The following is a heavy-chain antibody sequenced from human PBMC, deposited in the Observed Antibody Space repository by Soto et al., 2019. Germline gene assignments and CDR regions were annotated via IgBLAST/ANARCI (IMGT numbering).Heavy chain of an antibody. CDR1: GFTFSSYG. CDR3: ARDPTYYDILTGYYTPYYYYYGMDV. CDR2: ICYDGSNK. J-gene: IGHJ6*02. V-gene: IGHV3-33*01. Sequence: AGSLRLSCAASGFTFSSYGMHWVRQAPGKGLEWVAVICYDGSNKYYADSVKGRFTISRDNSKNTLYLQMNSLRAEDTAVYYCARDPTYYDILTGYYTPYYYYYGMDVWGQGTTVTVSS. D-gene: IGHD3-9*01.